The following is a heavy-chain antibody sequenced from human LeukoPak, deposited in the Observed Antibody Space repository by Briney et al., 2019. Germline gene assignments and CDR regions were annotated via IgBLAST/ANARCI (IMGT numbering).Heavy chain of an antibody. CDR3: ARQTSAQVINY. CDR2: IYYSGST. Sequence: SETLSLTCTVSGGSISSYYWSWIRQPPGKGLEWIGYIYYSGSTNYNPSLKSRVTISVDTSKNQFSLKLSSVTAADTAVYYCARQTSAQVINYWGQGTLVTVSS. CDR1: GGSISSYY. V-gene: IGHV4-59*08. J-gene: IGHJ4*02.